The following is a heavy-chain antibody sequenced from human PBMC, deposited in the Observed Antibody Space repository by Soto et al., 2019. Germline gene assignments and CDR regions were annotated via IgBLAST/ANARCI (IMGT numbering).Heavy chain of an antibody. CDR3: ARGRGIGSWIQRNNYGMDV. Sequence: SETLSLTCAVYGGSFSGYYWSWIRQPPGKGLEWIGEINHSGSTNYNPSLKSRVTISVDTSKNQFSLKLSSVTAADTAVYYCARGRGIGSWIQRNNYGMDVWGQGTTVTVSS. V-gene: IGHV4-34*01. CDR1: GGSFSGYY. CDR2: INHSGST. J-gene: IGHJ6*02. D-gene: IGHD5-18*01.